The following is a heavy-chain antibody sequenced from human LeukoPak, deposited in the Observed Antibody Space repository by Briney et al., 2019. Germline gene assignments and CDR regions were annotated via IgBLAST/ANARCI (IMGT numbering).Heavy chain of an antibody. V-gene: IGHV1-46*01. D-gene: IGHD3-3*01. CDR2: INPSGGST. J-gene: IGHJ4*02. CDR3: ARDGGDFWSGYYTAGPRRSLDY. Sequence: GSSVKVSCKASGGTFSSYAISWVRQAPGQGLEWMGIINPSGGSTSYAQKFQGRVTMTRDMSTSTVYMELSSLRSEDTAVYYCARDGGDFWSGYYTAGPRRSLDYWGQGTLVTVSS. CDR1: GGTFSSYA.